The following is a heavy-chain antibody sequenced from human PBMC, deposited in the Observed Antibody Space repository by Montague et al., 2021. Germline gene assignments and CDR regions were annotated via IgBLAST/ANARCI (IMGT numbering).Heavy chain of an antibody. Sequence: SLRLSCAASGFRFDDYTMHWVRQVPGKGLEWVSGISWNSNTIDYLDSVKGRFTISRDHAKNSLYLEMNSLRAEDTALYFCAKEKGIALVRGLDYWGQGTQVNVSS. CDR3: AKEKGIALVRGLDY. CDR2: ISWNSNTI. V-gene: IGHV3-9*01. D-gene: IGHD3-10*01. CDR1: GFRFDDYT. J-gene: IGHJ4*02.